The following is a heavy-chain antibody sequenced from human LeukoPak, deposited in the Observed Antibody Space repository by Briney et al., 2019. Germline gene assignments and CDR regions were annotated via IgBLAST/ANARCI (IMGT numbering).Heavy chain of an antibody. D-gene: IGHD1-26*01. Sequence: SGGSLRLSCAASGFTVSSNYMSWVRQAPGKGLEWVSVIHSGGNTYCADSVKGRFTISRDNSKNTVSLQMNSLRDEDTAVYFCAVSRIVGAVDVFDMWGQGTMVTVSS. CDR3: AVSRIVGAVDVFDM. CDR1: GFTVSSNY. CDR2: IHSGGNT. J-gene: IGHJ3*02. V-gene: IGHV3-66*01.